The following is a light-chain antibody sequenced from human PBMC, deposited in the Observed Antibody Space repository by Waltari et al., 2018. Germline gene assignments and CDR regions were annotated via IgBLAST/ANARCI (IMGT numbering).Light chain of an antibody. J-gene: IGLJ3*02. Sequence: QSLLTQPPSVSGPPGQTVTISRSGSTSNIGSHPVTGYHPFPGPAPHLLIFSARQRHSGVPDRFSASKSGATASLVISGLQSEDEGDYYCAAWDDALTGPLFGGGTKLTVL. V-gene: IGLV1-44*01. CDR1: TSNIGSHP. CDR2: SAR. CDR3: AAWDDALTGPL.